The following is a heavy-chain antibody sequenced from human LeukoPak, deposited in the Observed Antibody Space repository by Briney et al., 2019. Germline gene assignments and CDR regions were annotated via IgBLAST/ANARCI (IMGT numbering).Heavy chain of an antibody. CDR3: ARNRGYCYGYAYYYYGMDV. D-gene: IGHD5-18*01. CDR1: GGSFSGYY. CDR2: INHSGST. V-gene: IGHV4-34*01. Sequence: SETLSLTCAVYGGSFSGYYWSWIRQPPGKGLEWIGEINHSGSTNYNPSLKSRVTISVDTSKNQFSLKLSSVTAADTAVYYCARNRGYCYGYAYYYYGMDVWGQGTTVTVSS. J-gene: IGHJ6*02.